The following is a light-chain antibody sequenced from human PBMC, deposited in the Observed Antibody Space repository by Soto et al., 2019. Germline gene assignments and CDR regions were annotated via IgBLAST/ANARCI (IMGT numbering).Light chain of an antibody. V-gene: IGLV2-8*01. J-gene: IGLJ1*01. CDR1: SSDIGTYDY. CDR2: EVS. CDR3: CSYGGGNNFYV. Sequence: QSVLPQPPSSSGSPGQSCTISCTGTSSDIGTYDYVSWYQHLPDKAPKLIIYEVSKRPSGVPDLFSGSKSGNTASLTVSGLQAEDEGDYCCCSYGGGNNFYVFGNGTKVTVL.